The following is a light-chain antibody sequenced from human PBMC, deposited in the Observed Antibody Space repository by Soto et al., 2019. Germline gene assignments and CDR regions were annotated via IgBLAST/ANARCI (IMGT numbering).Light chain of an antibody. J-gene: IGLJ3*02. CDR3: CSYAGSGTWV. Sequence: QSVLTQPASVSGSPGQSITISCTGTSSDVGSYNFVSWYQQHPGKAPKLMIYEVTKRPSGVSNRFSGSKSDNTASLTISGLQAEDEADYYCCSYAGSGTWVFGGGTKLTVL. V-gene: IGLV2-23*02. CDR2: EVT. CDR1: SSDVGSYNF.